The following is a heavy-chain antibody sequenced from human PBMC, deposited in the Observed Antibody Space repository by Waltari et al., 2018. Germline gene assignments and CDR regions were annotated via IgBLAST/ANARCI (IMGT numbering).Heavy chain of an antibody. CDR3: ARDIHDYGGSENDY. CDR1: GYTFTGYY. V-gene: IGHV1-2*06. J-gene: IGHJ4*02. CDR2: INPNSGGT. D-gene: IGHD4-17*01. Sequence: QVQLVQSGAEVKKPGASVKVSCKASGYTFTGYYMHWVRQAPGQGLEWMGRINPNSGGTNYAQKFQGRVTMTRDTSINTAYMELSRLRSDDTAVYYCARDIHDYGGSENDYWGQGTLVTVSS.